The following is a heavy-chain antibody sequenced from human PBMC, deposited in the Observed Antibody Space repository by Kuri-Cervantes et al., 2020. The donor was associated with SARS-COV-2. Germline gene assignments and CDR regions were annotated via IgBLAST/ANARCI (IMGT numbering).Heavy chain of an antibody. CDR3: ARSTDGIAVAGTDDFDY. CDR2: IYYSGST. Sequence: SETLSLTCTVSGDSVSSAGHYWTWIRQPPGKGLEWIGYIYYSGSTYYNPYLKSRVTISVDTSKNKFSLKLSSVTAADAAVYYCARSTDGIAVAGTDDFDYWGQGTLVTVSS. J-gene: IGHJ4*01. V-gene: IGHV4-61*08. CDR1: GDSVSSAGHY. D-gene: IGHD6-19*01.